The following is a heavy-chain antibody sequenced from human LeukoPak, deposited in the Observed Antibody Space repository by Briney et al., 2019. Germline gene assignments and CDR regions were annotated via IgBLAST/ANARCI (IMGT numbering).Heavy chain of an antibody. V-gene: IGHV1-3*02. D-gene: IGHD5-24*01. CDR1: GYTFTSYA. CDR2: SNAGNGNT. J-gene: IGHJ4*02. Sequence: GASVKVSCKASGYTFTSYAMHWVRQAPGQRLEWMGRSNAGNGNTKYSQEFQGRVTITRDTSASTAYMELSSLRPEDMAVYYCAREVARDGYNYFDYWGQGTLVTVSS. CDR3: AREVARDGYNYFDY.